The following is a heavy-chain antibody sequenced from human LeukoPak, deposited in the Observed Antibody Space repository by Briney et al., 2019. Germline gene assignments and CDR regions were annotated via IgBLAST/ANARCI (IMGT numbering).Heavy chain of an antibody. V-gene: IGHV4-34*01. Sequence: PSETLSLTCAVYGGSFSGYYWSWIRQPPGKGLEWIGEINHSGSTNYNPSLKSRVTISVDTSKNQFSLKLSSVTAADTAVYYCASGNYYGSLDWFDPWGQGTLVTVSS. CDR1: GGSFSGYY. CDR3: ASGNYYGSLDWFDP. D-gene: IGHD3-10*01. J-gene: IGHJ5*02. CDR2: INHSGST.